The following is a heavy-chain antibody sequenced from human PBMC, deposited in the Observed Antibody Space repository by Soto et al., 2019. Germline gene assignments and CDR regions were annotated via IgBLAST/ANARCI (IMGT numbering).Heavy chain of an antibody. J-gene: IGHJ6*02. V-gene: IGHV3-48*02. CDR1: GCSFSSYR. D-gene: IGHD2-15*01. CDR2: ISSSSRTI. CDR3: ARDWGYCSGGTCHYGMDV. Sequence: GGSLRLSCAASGCSFSSYRMNWVRQAPGKGPEWLSCISSSSRTIYYADSVKGRFTISRDNAQNSLSLQMNSLRDEDTAIYYCARDWGYCSGGTCHYGMDVWGQGTTVTVSS.